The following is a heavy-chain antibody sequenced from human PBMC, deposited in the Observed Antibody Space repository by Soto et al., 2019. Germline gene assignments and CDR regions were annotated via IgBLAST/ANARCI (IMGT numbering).Heavy chain of an antibody. Sequence: GGSLRLSCAASGFTFSSYSMNWVRQAPGKGLEWVSSISSSSSYIYYADSVKGRFTISRDNAKNSLYLQMNSLRAEDTAVYYCARGGYCSSTSCYYGMDVWGQGTTVTVS. V-gene: IGHV3-21*01. CDR2: ISSSSSYI. J-gene: IGHJ6*02. CDR3: ARGGYCSSTSCYYGMDV. D-gene: IGHD2-2*01. CDR1: GFTFSSYS.